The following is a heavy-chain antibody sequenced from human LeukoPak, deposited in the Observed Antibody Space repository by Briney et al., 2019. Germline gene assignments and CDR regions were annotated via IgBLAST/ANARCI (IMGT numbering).Heavy chain of an antibody. CDR1: GGSFSGYY. Sequence: SETLSLTCAVYGGSFSGYYWSWIRQPPGKGLEWIGEINHSGSTNYNPSLKSRVAISVDTSKNQFSLKLSSVTAADTAVYYCARVPPRYSSLGSLFDYWGQGTLVTVSS. J-gene: IGHJ4*02. CDR3: ARVPPRYSSLGSLFDY. CDR2: INHSGST. D-gene: IGHD6-13*01. V-gene: IGHV4-34*01.